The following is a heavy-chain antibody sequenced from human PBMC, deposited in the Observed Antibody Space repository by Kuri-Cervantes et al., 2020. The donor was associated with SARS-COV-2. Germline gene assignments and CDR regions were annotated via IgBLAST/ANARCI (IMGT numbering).Heavy chain of an antibody. CDR3: ARGIRFGEFYYYYYMDV. J-gene: IGHJ6*03. CDR2: IYSGGST. D-gene: IGHD3-10*01. CDR1: GFTFSSYS. V-gene: IGHV3-53*01. Sequence: GESLKISCSASGFTFSSYSMNWVRQAPGKGLEWVAVIYSGGSTYYADSVKGRFTISRDNSKNTLYLQMNSLRAEDTAVYYCARGIRFGEFYYYYYMDVWGKGTTVTVSS.